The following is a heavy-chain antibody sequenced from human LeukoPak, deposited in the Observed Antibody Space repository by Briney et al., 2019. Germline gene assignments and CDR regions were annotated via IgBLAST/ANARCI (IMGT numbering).Heavy chain of an antibody. D-gene: IGHD1-26*01. CDR1: GSTFSDQY. CDR2: TGNKASRYTT. CDR3: TRGYSGRSAYAFDI. J-gene: IGHJ3*02. Sequence: GGSLRLSCAASGSTFSDQYMDWVRQAPGKGLQWVGRTGNKASRYTTEYAASVEGRFTISRDDSKNSLYLQINSLKTEDAALYYCTRGYSGRSAYAFDIWGQGTMVTVSS. V-gene: IGHV3-72*01.